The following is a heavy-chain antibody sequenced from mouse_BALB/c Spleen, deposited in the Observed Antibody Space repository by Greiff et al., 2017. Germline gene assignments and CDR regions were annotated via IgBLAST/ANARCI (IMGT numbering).Heavy chain of an antibody. CDR3: ARHGYYGGFAY. Sequence: EVQGVESGGGLVQPGGSLKLSCAASGFTFSSYTMSWVRQTPEKRLEWVAYISNGGGSTYYPDTVKGRFTISRDNAKNTLYLQMSSLKSEDTAMYYCARHGYYGGFAYWGQGTLVTVSA. D-gene: IGHD1-1*01. CDR1: GFTFSSYT. V-gene: IGHV5-12-2*01. CDR2: ISNGGGST. J-gene: IGHJ3*01.